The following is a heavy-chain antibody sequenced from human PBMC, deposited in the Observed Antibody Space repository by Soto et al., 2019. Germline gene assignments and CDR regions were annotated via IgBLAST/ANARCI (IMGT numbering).Heavy chain of an antibody. Sequence: ASVKVSCKASGGTFSSYTISWVRQAPGQGLEWMGRMNPNSGKTDYAQKFQGRVTMTTNNSISTAYMELSSLRSEDTAVYYCARGRKSASYDFWSGYYTGGDYWGQGTLVTVSS. CDR1: GGTFSSYT. CDR2: MNPNSGKT. CDR3: ARGRKSASYDFWSGYYTGGDY. V-gene: IGHV1-8*02. J-gene: IGHJ4*02. D-gene: IGHD3-3*01.